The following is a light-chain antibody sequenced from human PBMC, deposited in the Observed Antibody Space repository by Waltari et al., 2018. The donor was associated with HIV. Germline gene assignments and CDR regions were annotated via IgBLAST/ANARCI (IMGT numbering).Light chain of an antibody. CDR3: HVWDSFSDHRV. Sequence: SYVLTQPPSVSVAPGQTARISCEGDNIGRKSVHWYQQQPAQATVLVVYDDTDRPSGLPDRFSGSNSGNTATLIISGVEAGDEDDYYCHVWDSFSDHRVFGGGTELTVL. V-gene: IGLV3-21*02. CDR2: DDT. J-gene: IGLJ2*01. CDR1: NIGRKS.